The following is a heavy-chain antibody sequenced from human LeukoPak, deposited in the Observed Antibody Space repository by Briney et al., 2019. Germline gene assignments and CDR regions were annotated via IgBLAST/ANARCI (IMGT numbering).Heavy chain of an antibody. CDR1: GFTFSSYS. Sequence: GGSLRLSCAASGFTFSSYSMNWDRQAPGKGLEWVSSISSSSSYIYYADSVKGRFTISRDNAKNSLYLQMNSLRAEDTAVYYCARDSFGPAYFDYWGQGTLVTVSS. CDR3: ARDSFGPAYFDY. D-gene: IGHD3-16*01. V-gene: IGHV3-21*01. J-gene: IGHJ4*02. CDR2: ISSSSSYI.